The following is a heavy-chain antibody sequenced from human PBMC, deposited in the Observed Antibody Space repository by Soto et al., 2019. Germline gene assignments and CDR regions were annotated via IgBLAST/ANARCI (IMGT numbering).Heavy chain of an antibody. J-gene: IGHJ4*02. CDR2: ARNKAKSYTT. D-gene: IGHD2-8*01. CDR1: GFTFSDHY. Sequence: PGGSLRLSCAASGFTFSDHYIDWVRQGPGKGLEWVGRARNKAKSYTTDYATPVKGRFTISRDDSKNTLYLQMNSLKIEDTAVYYCITDGPHGRAYLGQGNQVTVS. V-gene: IGHV3-72*01. CDR3: ITDGPHGRAY.